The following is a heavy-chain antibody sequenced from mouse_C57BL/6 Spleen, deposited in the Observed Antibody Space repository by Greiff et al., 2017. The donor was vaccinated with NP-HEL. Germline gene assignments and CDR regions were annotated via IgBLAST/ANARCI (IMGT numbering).Heavy chain of an antibody. D-gene: IGHD1-1*01. V-gene: IGHV1-82*01. J-gene: IGHJ2*01. CDR2: IYPGDGDT. Sequence: LVESGPELVKPGASVKISCKASGYAFSSSWMNWVKQRPGKGLEWIGRIYPGDGDTNYNGKFKGKATLTADKSSSTAYMQLSSLTSEDSAVYFCARDYYGSSPFDYWGQGTTLTVSS. CDR1: GYAFSSSW. CDR3: ARDYYGSSPFDY.